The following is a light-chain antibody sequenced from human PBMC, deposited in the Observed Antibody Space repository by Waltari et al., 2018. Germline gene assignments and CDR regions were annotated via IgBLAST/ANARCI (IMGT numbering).Light chain of an antibody. CDR1: RSDVGGLND. J-gene: IGLJ3*02. Sequence: QSALTQPASVSGSPGQSITISCSGSRSDVGGLNDVDWYQRNPCKAPKLMISHVNKRLSGVSKRFSGSKSGNTASLTISGLQAEDEADYYCSSYTTDSTWVFVGGTKLTVL. CDR3: SSYTTDSTWV. CDR2: HVN. V-gene: IGLV2-14*01.